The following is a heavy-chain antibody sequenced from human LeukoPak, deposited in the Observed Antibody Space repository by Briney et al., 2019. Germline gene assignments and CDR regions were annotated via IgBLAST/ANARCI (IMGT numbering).Heavy chain of an antibody. Sequence: SVKVSCKASGGTFSSYAISWVRQAPGQGLEWMGGIIPVFGTANYAQKFQGRVTITTDESTSTAYMELSSLRSEDTAVYYCARVVDYYYYYMDVWGKGTTVTVSS. CDR1: GGTFSSYA. CDR3: ARVVDYYYYYMDV. V-gene: IGHV1-69*05. CDR2: IIPVFGTA. D-gene: IGHD2-15*01. J-gene: IGHJ6*03.